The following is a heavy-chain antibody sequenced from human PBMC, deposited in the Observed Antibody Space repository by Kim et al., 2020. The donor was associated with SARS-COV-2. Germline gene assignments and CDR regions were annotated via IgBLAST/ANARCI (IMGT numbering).Heavy chain of an antibody. CDR3: AGVASITMGWGGPVRRYGMDV. J-gene: IGHJ6*02. CDR2: FNHSGSP. Sequence: SETLSLTCAVYGGSFSGYYWSWIRQPPRKGLAWIGEFNHSGSPNYNPSLKSRVTISVDTSKNQFSLELSSVTAADTAVYYCAGVASITMGWGGPVRRYGMDVWGQGTTVTVSS. D-gene: IGHD3-10*01. CDR1: GGSFSGYY. V-gene: IGHV4-34*01.